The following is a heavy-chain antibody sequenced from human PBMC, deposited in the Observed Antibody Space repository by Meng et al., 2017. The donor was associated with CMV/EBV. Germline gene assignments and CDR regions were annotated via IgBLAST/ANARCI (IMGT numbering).Heavy chain of an antibody. V-gene: IGHV4-39*07. CDR2: IYYSGST. Sequence: SETLSLTCTVSGGSISSSSYYWGWIRQPPGKGLEWIGSIYYSGSTYYNPSLKSRVTISVDTSKNQFSLKLSSVTAADTAVYYCARDVQLWSFDYWGQGTLVTVSS. D-gene: IGHD5-18*01. J-gene: IGHJ4*02. CDR3: ARDVQLWSFDY. CDR1: GGSISSSSYY.